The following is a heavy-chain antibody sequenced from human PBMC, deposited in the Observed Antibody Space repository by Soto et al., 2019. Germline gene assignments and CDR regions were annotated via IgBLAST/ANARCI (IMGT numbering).Heavy chain of an antibody. CDR2: INHSGST. V-gene: IGHV4-34*01. D-gene: IGHD3-10*01. CDR3: ASGRITMVRGEKYYYYGMDV. J-gene: IGHJ6*02. Sequence: QVQLQQWGAGLLKPSETLSLTCAIYVGSFSGYYWSWTRQPPGKGLEWIGEINHSGSTNYKPTLQSRVTISVATSNNQFSLKLSAVTAAATAVYYCASGRITMVRGEKYYYYGMDVCGQGTTVTVSS. CDR1: VGSFSGYY.